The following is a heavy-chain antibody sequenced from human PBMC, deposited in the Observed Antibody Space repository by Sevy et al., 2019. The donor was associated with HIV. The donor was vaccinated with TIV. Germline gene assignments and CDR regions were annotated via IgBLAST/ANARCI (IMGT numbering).Heavy chain of an antibody. D-gene: IGHD4-17*01. CDR1: GYTLTDLS. J-gene: IGHJ6*02. V-gene: IGHV1-24*01. CDR3: ARDVAFTTEYSYGMDV. CDR2: FDPEDGET. Sequence: ASVKVSCKVSGYTLTDLSMHWVRQAPGKGLEWMGGFDPEDGETIYAQKFQGRVTMTEDTSTDTAYMELNSLRAEDTAVYYCARDVAFTTEYSYGMDVWGQGTTVTVSS.